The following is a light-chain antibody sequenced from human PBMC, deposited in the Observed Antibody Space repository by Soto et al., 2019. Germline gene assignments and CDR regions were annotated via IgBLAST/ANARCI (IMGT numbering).Light chain of an antibody. CDR1: QDISNY. CDR2: DAS. J-gene: IGKJ3*01. V-gene: IGKV1-33*01. Sequence: DIQMTQSPSSLSASVGDRVTITCQASQDISNYLNWYQQKPGKAPKLLIYDASNLETGVPSRFSGSGSGTDFTFTISSLQPEDIATYYCQKYDNLPLFCPGTKVDIK. CDR3: QKYDNLPL.